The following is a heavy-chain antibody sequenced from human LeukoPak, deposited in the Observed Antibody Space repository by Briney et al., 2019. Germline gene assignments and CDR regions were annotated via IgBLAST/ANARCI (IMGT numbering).Heavy chain of an antibody. Sequence: ASVKVSCKASGYTFTSYGISWVRQAPGQGLEWMGWISAYNGNTNYARKLQGRVTMTTDTSTSTAYMELRSLRSDDTAVYYCARAVEDRYWGSYRQGLFGYWGQGTLVTVSS. J-gene: IGHJ4*02. V-gene: IGHV1-18*01. D-gene: IGHD3-16*02. CDR1: GYTFTSYG. CDR2: ISAYNGNT. CDR3: ARAVEDRYWGSYRQGLFGY.